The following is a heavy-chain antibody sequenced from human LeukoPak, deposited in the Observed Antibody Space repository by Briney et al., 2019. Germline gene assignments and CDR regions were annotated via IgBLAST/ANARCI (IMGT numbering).Heavy chain of an antibody. CDR2: ISASGDNT. CDR3: AKGGRRHYGDYVAF. V-gene: IGHV3-23*01. Sequence: SGGSLRLSCDASGFTVNSYAMNWVRQAPGKGLEWVSVISASGDNTYYADSVKGRFTISRDDSKNTVYLQMTSLRADDTAVYHCAKGGRRHYGDYVAFWGQGTLVTVSS. CDR1: GFTVNSYA. J-gene: IGHJ4*02. D-gene: IGHD4-17*01.